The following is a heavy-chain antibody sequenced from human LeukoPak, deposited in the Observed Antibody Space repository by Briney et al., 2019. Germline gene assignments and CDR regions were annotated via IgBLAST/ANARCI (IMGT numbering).Heavy chain of an antibody. CDR1: GYTFTSYD. Sequence: GASVKVSFKASGYTFTSYDINWVRQATGQGLEWMGWMNPNSGNTGYAQKFQGRVTMTRNTSISTAYMELSSLRSEDTAVYYCARGKSGRAAAGYDYWGQGTLVTVSS. CDR3: ARGKSGRAAAGYDY. D-gene: IGHD6-13*01. J-gene: IGHJ4*02. V-gene: IGHV1-8*01. CDR2: MNPNSGNT.